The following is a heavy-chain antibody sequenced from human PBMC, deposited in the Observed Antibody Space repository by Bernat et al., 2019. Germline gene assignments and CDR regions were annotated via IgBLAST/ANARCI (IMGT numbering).Heavy chain of an antibody. CDR3: ARDGALSETIAAAGPDDAFDI. Sequence: QVQLVESGGGVVQPGRSLRLSCAASGFTFSSYAMHWVRQAPGKGLEWVAVISYDGSNKYYADSVKGRFTISRDNAKNSLYLQMNSLRAEDTAVYYCARDGALSETIAAAGPDDAFDIWGQGTMVTVSS. CDR1: GFTFSSYA. D-gene: IGHD6-13*01. V-gene: IGHV3-30-3*01. J-gene: IGHJ3*02. CDR2: ISYDGSNK.